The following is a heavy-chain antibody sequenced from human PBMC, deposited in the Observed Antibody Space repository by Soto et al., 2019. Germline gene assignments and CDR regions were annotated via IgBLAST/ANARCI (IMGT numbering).Heavy chain of an antibody. D-gene: IGHD2-21*02. V-gene: IGHV3-21*01. J-gene: IGHJ6*02. CDR3: ARIEVTTLNPYYYYGMDV. CDR1: GFTFSSYS. CDR2: ISSSSSYI. Sequence: PGGSLRLSCAASGFTFSSYSMNWVRQAPGKGLEWVSSISSSSSYIYYADSVKGRFTISRDNAKNSLYLQMNSLRAEDTAVYYCARIEVTTLNPYYYYGMDVWAQGTTVTVSS.